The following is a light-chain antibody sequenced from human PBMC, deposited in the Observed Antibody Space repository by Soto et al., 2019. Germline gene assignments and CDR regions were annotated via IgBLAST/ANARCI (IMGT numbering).Light chain of an antibody. V-gene: IGKV3-20*01. CDR2: GAS. CDR1: QSVGSSY. CDR3: QQYMNSAWT. Sequence: EVVLTQSPGTLSLSPGERATLSCGASQSVGSSYLAWYQQKPGQAPRLLIYGASTRATGIPDRFSGSGSGTEYTLTIRRLEPEDFAVYYCQQYMNSAWTFGQGTKVDI. J-gene: IGKJ1*01.